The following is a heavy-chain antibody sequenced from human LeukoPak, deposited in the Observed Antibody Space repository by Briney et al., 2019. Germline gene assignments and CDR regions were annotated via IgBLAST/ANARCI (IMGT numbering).Heavy chain of an antibody. CDR2: INSDGSST. CDR1: GFTFSSYW. D-gene: IGHD4-4*01. J-gene: IGHJ2*01. CDR3: ARGGRDGYSGYWYFDL. V-gene: IGHV3-74*01. Sequence: PGGSLRLSCAASGFTFSSYWMHWVRQAPGKGLVWVSRINSDGSSTSYADSVKGRFTISRDNAKNTLYLQMNSLRAEDTAVYYCARGGRDGYSGYWYFDLWGRGTLVTVSS.